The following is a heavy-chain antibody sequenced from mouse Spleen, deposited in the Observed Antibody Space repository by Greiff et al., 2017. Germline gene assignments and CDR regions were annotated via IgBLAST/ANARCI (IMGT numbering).Heavy chain of an antibody. CDR2: IYPGDGDT. CDR3: ARLEMTLYYFDY. Sequence: QVQLKESGAELVKPGASVKISCKASGYAFSSYWMNWVKQRPGKGLEWIGQIYPGDGDTNYNGKFKGKATLTADKSSSTAYMQLSSLTSEDSAVYFCARLEMTLYYFDYWGQGTTLTVSS. V-gene: IGHV1-80*01. CDR1: GYAFSSYW. J-gene: IGHJ2*01.